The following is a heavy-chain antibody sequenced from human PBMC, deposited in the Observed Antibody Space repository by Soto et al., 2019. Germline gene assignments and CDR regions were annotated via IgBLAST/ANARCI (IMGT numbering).Heavy chain of an antibody. V-gene: IGHV3-30-3*01. Sequence: GGSLRLSCAASGFTFSSYAMHWVRQAPGKGLEWVAVISYDGSNKYYADSVKGRFTISRDNSKNTLYLQMNSLRAEDTAVYYCARALIIPAPFDYWGQGTLVTVSS. D-gene: IGHD3-10*01. CDR3: ARALIIPAPFDY. CDR1: GFTFSSYA. CDR2: ISYDGSNK. J-gene: IGHJ4*02.